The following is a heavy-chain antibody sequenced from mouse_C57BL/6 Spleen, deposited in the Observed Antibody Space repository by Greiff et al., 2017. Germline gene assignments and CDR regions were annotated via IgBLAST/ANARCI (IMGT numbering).Heavy chain of an antibody. CDR3: TRGDYYGSSSPPFDV. CDR2: ISSGGDYI. D-gene: IGHD1-1*01. Sequence: EVMLVESGEGLVKPGGSLKLSCAASGFTFSSYAMSWVRQTPEKRLEWVAYISSGGDYIYYADTVKGRFTISRDNARNTLYLQMSSLKSEDTAMYYCTRGDYYGSSSPPFDVWGTGTTVTVSS. V-gene: IGHV5-9-1*02. CDR1: GFTFSSYA. J-gene: IGHJ1*03.